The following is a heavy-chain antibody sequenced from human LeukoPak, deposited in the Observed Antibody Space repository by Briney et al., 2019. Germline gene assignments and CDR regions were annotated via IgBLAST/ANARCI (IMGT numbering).Heavy chain of an antibody. Sequence: SETLSLTCTVSGGSIRSSYYYWGWIRQPPGKGLEWIGSIYDSGSTYYNPSLKSRVTISVDTSKNQFSLKLNSVTAADTAVYYCARVGSGYYYQTFDYWGQGTLVTVSS. CDR3: ARVGSGYYYQTFDY. CDR2: IYDSGST. V-gene: IGHV4-39*01. D-gene: IGHD3-22*01. CDR1: GGSIRSSYYY. J-gene: IGHJ4*02.